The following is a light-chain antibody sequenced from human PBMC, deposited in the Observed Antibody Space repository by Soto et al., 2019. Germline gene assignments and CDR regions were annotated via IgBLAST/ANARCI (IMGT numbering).Light chain of an antibody. V-gene: IGKV1-5*01. J-gene: IGKJ1*01. CDR2: DAS. Sequence: DIQMTHSPSSLSAHVQDRVTITSGASQSISSYLNWYQQKPGEATKLLIYDASALPRGVPSRFSGSGSGTKFTLTIASLQPDDFATYYCQQYETFSGKFGPGAKVDI. CDR1: QSISSY. CDR3: QQYETFSGK.